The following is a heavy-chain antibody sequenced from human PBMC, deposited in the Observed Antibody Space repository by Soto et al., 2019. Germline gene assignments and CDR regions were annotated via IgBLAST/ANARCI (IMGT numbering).Heavy chain of an antibody. J-gene: IGHJ4*02. CDR3: ARSPGNRRSVGATTFDY. V-gene: IGHV4-39*01. D-gene: IGHD1-26*01. CDR1: GGSISSSSYY. CDR2: IYYSGSA. Sequence: QLQLQESGPGLVKPSETLSLTCTVSGGSISSSSYYWGWIRQPPGKGLEWIGSIYYSGSAYYNPSLKSRVTISVDTSKNQFSLKLSSVTAADTAVYYCARSPGNRRSVGATTFDYWGQGTPVTVSS.